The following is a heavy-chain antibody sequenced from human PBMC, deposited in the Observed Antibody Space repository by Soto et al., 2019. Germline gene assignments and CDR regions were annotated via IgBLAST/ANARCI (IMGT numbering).Heavy chain of an antibody. D-gene: IGHD3-22*01. CDR3: ARVKLPWFSNWFDP. CDR2: IIPIFGTA. J-gene: IGHJ5*02. CDR1: GYTLNRYA. V-gene: IGHV1-69*13. Sequence: ASVKVSCKASGYTLNRYAISWVRQAPGKGLEWMGGIIPIFGTANYAQKFQGRVTITADESTSTAYMELSSLRSEDTAVYYCARVKLPWFSNWFDPWGQGTLVTVSS.